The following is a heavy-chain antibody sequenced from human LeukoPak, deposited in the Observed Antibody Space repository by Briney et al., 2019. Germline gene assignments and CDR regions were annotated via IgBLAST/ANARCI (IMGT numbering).Heavy chain of an antibody. CDR2: ISHDGIKK. J-gene: IGHJ5*02. CDR3: VRGDYCDNLGGWFDP. V-gene: IGHV3-30*04. D-gene: IGHD4-23*01. Sequence: GGSLRLSCAASRFTFSDYLIHWVRQAPGKGLEWVAVISHDGIKKYYTDSVKGRFTISRDNSKNTLYLQMNSLRVEDTAVYSCVRGDYCDNLGGWFDPWGQGTLVTVSS. CDR1: RFTFSDYL.